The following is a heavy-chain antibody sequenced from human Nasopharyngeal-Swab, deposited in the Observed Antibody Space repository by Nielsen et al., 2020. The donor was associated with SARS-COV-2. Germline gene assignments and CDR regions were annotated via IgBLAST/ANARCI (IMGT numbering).Heavy chain of an antibody. D-gene: IGHD3-10*01. Sequence: SETLSLTCTVSGGSVSNYYWSWIRQPPGKGLEYIGYIYCTGSTYYSPSLKGRVTMAVDTSKNQLSLKLTSVTAADTAVYYCARHGASGSFGDYWGQGTLVTVSS. V-gene: IGHV4-59*08. J-gene: IGHJ4*02. CDR1: GGSVSNYY. CDR2: IYCTGST. CDR3: ARHGASGSFGDY.